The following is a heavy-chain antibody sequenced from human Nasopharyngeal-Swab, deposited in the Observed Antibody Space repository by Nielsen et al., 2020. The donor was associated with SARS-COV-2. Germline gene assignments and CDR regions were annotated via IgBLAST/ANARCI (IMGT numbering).Heavy chain of an antibody. Sequence: GESLKISCAASGFTFGSYSMNWVRQVPGKGLEWVSSISSSSSYIYYADSVKGRFTISRDNAKNSLYLQMNSLRAEDTAVHYCARGAVAYMSYYYYYGMDVWGQGTTVTVSS. CDR2: ISSSSSYI. D-gene: IGHD6-19*01. CDR1: GFTFGSYS. V-gene: IGHV3-21*01. CDR3: ARGAVAYMSYYYYYGMDV. J-gene: IGHJ6*02.